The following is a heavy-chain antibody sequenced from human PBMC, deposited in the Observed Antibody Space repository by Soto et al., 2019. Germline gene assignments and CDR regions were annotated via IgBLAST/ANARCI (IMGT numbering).Heavy chain of an antibody. D-gene: IGHD3-3*01. CDR3: ARGRFVEWLLQRYYFDY. Sequence: SETLSLTCTVSGGSISSYYWSWIRQPPGKGLEWIGYIYYSGSTNYNPSLKSRVTISVDTSKNQFSLKLSSVTAADTAVYYCARGRFVEWLLQRYYFDYWGQGTLVTVSS. CDR2: IYYSGST. J-gene: IGHJ4*02. CDR1: GGSISSYY. V-gene: IGHV4-59*01.